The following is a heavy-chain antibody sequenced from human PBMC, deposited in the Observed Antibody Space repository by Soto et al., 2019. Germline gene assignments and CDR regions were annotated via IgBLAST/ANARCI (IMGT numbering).Heavy chain of an antibody. V-gene: IGHV3-30-3*01. CDR1: GFTFSSYA. CDR2: ISYDGSNK. Sequence: QVQLVESGGGVVQPGRSLRLSCAASGFTFSSYAMHWVRQAPGKGLEWVAVISYDGSNKYYADSVKGRFTISRDNSKNTLYLQMNSLRAEDTAVYYCASFSAYDSSGYYQRWGQGTLVTVPS. CDR3: ASFSAYDSSGYYQR. J-gene: IGHJ4*02. D-gene: IGHD3-22*01.